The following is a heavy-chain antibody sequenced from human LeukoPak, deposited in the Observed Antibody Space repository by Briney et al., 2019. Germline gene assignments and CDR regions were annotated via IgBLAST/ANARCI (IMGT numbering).Heavy chain of an antibody. CDR2: IYYSGST. J-gene: IGHJ3*02. CDR3: ARVVGGGHFPFDI. CDR1: GGSISSGSYY. V-gene: IGHV4-61*01. Sequence: PSQTLSLTCTVSGGSISSGSYYWSWIRQPPGKGLEWIGYIYYSGSTNYNSSLKSRVTISVDTSKNQFSLKLSSVTAADTAVYYCARVVGGGHFPFDIWGQGTMVIVSS. D-gene: IGHD2-21*01.